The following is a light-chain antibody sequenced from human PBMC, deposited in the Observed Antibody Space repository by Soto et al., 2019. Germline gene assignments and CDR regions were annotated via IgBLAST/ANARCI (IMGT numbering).Light chain of an antibody. V-gene: IGKV1-33*01. J-gene: IGKJ4*01. Sequence: DIQMTPSPSSLSASVGDRVTITCQASQDISNYLNWYQQKPGKAPKLLIYDASNLETGVPSRFSGSGSGTDFTFTISSLQPEDIATYYCQQYDNLPGFGGGTKVDIK. CDR2: DAS. CDR3: QQYDNLPG. CDR1: QDISNY.